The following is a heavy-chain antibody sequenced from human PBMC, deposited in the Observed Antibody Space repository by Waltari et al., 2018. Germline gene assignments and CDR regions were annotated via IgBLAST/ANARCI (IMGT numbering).Heavy chain of an antibody. CDR1: GSTSLTHP. J-gene: IGHJ1*01. Sequence: EVQLLESGGGLVQHGGSLRLSCQAPGSTSLTHPINWGRQAPGKGRGWGLTISVRDPTYFPASRKGPFTVLKEYSDKPKTLEMDSLEAGGTAVYFCAKPFYNWDDPLHSWGQGAPVTVSS. D-gene: IGHD1-20*01. V-gene: IGHV3-23*01. CDR3: AKPFYNWDDPLHS. CDR2: ISVRDPT.